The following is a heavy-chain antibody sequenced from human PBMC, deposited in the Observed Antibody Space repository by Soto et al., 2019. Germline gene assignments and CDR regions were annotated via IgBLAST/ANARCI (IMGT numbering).Heavy chain of an antibody. CDR1: GCTLSSCR. J-gene: IGHJ5*02. D-gene: IGHD1-20*01. CDR2: IKQDGSEK. Sequence: LRXSCASSGCTLSSCRTSWVRRAPGKGLEWVANIKQDGSEKYYVDSVKGRFTISRENAKNSLYLQMNSLRAEDTAVYYCARGDNWNPSWFDPWRQGTLVT. CDR3: ARGDNWNPSWFDP. V-gene: IGHV3-7*03.